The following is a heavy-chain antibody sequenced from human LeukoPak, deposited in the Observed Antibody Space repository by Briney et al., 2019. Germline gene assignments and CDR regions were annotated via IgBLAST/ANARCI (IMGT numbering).Heavy chain of an antibody. J-gene: IGHJ5*02. D-gene: IGHD2-2*01. CDR3: ARYGGYCSGPSCPEMAHNCFDP. CDR2: ISTRSGII. Sequence: PGGSLTLSCVPSRFTFSSYSMNWVRQATGEGLEGVSYISTRSGIIYYADSVKGRFIISRDNAKNSLYLQMNCLRDEDTAVYYCARYGGYCSGPSCPEMAHNCFDPWGQGTLVTVSS. V-gene: IGHV3-48*02. CDR1: RFTFSSYS.